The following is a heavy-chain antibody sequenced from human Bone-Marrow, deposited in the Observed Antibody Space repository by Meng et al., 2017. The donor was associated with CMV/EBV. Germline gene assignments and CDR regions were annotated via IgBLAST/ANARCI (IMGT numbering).Heavy chain of an antibody. D-gene: IGHD3-3*01. CDR1: GFTVSSNY. Sequence: GESLKISCAASGFTVSSNYMSWVRQAPGKGLEWVSVIYSGGSTYYADSVKGRFTISRDNSKNTLYLQMNSLRAEDTAVYYCAKAPLSTIFGVVITFDYWGQGTLVTVSS. J-gene: IGHJ4*02. CDR3: AKAPLSTIFGVVITFDY. CDR2: IYSGGST. V-gene: IGHV3-53*01.